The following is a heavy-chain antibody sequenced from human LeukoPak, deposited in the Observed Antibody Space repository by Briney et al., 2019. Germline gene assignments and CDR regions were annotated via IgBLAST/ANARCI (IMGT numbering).Heavy chain of an antibody. CDR1: GFTFSSYA. CDR3: ASVSGSYSTYLDY. V-gene: IGHV3-30*04. J-gene: IGHJ4*02. CDR2: ISYDGSNK. Sequence: GGSLRLSCAAFGFTFSSYAMHWVRQAPGKGLEWVAVISYDGSNKYYADSVKGRFTISRDNSKNTLYLQMNSLRAEDTAVYYCASVSGSYSTYLDYWGQGTLVTVSS. D-gene: IGHD1-26*01.